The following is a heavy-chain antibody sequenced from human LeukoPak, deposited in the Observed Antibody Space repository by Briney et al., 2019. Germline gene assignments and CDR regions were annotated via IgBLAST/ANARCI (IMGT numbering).Heavy chain of an antibody. V-gene: IGHV3-23*01. CDR2: ISGSGGST. CDR3: AKFISSYSSSWYYFDY. CDR1: GFTFSSYA. J-gene: IGHJ4*02. D-gene: IGHD6-13*01. Sequence: GGSLRLSCAASGFTFSSYAMSWVRQAPGKGLEWVSAISGSGGSTYYADSVKGRFTISRDNSKNTLYLQMNSLRAEDTAVYYCAKFISSYSSSWYYFDYWGQGTLVTVSS.